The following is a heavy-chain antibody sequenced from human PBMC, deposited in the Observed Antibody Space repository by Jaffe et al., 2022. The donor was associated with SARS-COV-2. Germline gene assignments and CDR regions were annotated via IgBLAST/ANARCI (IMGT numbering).Heavy chain of an antibody. CDR1: GFAVNNNY. V-gene: IGHV3-53*01. J-gene: IGHJ5*02. CDR2: IYSSGTT. Sequence: EVLLVDSGGDLIQPGGSLRLSCAASGFAVNNNYMTWVRQAPGKGLEWVSHIYSSGTTYYADSVKGRFTISRDNSKNTLYLQMNSLRAEDTAVYYCARTSRITTTGSEWFDPWGQGTLVTVSS. D-gene: IGHD1-1*01. CDR3: ARTSRITTTGSEWFDP.